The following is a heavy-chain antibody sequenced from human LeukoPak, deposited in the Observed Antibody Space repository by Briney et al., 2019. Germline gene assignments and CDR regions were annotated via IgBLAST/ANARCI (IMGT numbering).Heavy chain of an antibody. D-gene: IGHD3-10*02. CDR3: AELGITMIGGV. V-gene: IGHV3-48*03. CDR2: ISSSGSTI. CDR1: GFTFSSYE. Sequence: GGSLRLSCAASGFTFSSYEMNWVRQAPGKGLEWVSYISSSGSTIYYADSVKGRLTISRDNAKNSLYLQMNSLRAEDKAVYDCAELGITMIGGVWGKGTTVTISS. J-gene: IGHJ6*04.